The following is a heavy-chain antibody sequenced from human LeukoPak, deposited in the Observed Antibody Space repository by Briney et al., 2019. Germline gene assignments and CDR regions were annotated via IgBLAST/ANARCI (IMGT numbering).Heavy chain of an antibody. CDR3: ARGGHTVTPLSVAFDI. CDR1: GFTFSSYS. J-gene: IGHJ3*02. D-gene: IGHD4-17*01. V-gene: IGHV3-21*01. Sequence: PGGSLRLSCAASGFTFSSYSMNWVRQAPGKGLEWVSSISSSSSYIYYADSVKGRFTISRDNAKNSLYLQMNSLRAEDTAVYYCARGGHTVTPLSVAFDIWGQGTMVTVSS. CDR2: ISSSSSYI.